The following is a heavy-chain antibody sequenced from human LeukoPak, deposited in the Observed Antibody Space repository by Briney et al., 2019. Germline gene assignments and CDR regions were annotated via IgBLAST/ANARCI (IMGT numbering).Heavy chain of an antibody. J-gene: IGHJ4*02. CDR3: ARMRGGYSYSLQFKGMLDY. Sequence: SETLSLTCAVYGGSFSGYYWSWIRQPPGKGLEWIGEINHSGSTNYNPSLKSRVTISVDTSKNQFSLKLSSVTAADTAVYYCARMRGGYSYSLQFKGMLDYWGQGTLVTVSS. D-gene: IGHD5-18*01. CDR1: GGSFSGYY. V-gene: IGHV4-34*01. CDR2: INHSGST.